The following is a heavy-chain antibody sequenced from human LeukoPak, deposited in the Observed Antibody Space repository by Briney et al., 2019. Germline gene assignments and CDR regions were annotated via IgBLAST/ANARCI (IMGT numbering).Heavy chain of an antibody. CDR3: ARGAQYDFWSGYLPDAFDI. CDR1: GFTFSSYW. J-gene: IGHJ3*02. V-gene: IGHV3-21*01. CDR2: ISSSSSYI. D-gene: IGHD3-3*01. Sequence: GGPLRLSCAASGFTFSSYWMHWVRQAPGKGLVWVSSISSSSSYIYYADSVKGRFTISRDNAKNSLYLQMNSLRAEDTAVYYCARGAQYDFWSGYLPDAFDIWGQGTMVTVSS.